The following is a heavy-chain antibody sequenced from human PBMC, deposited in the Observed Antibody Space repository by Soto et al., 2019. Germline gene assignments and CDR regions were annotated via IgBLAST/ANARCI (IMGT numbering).Heavy chain of an antibody. Sequence: SETLSLTCTVSGGSISNSGYYWGWIRQPPGKGLEWIGIIYNSGSTYYNPSLKSRVTISVDTSKNHFSLKLSSVTAADAAVYYCARLRDPYYDILTGYYPDYWGQGALVTVSS. CDR3: ARLRDPYYDILTGYYPDY. D-gene: IGHD3-9*01. CDR1: GGSISNSGYY. CDR2: IYNSGST. J-gene: IGHJ4*02. V-gene: IGHV4-39*02.